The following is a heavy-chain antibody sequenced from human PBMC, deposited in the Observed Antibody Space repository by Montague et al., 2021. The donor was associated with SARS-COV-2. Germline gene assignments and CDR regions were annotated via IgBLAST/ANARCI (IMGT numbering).Heavy chain of an antibody. CDR2: KYYSGST. V-gene: IGHV4-31*03. CDR3: AREGGLRYFVWLLRSDYSSYGMDV. D-gene: IGHD3-9*01. Sequence: TLSLTCTVSGGSISSGGYYWSRMRPRPGKGLEWIGYKYYSGSTYHNLTRKSRVTIYADTSKNQLSLKLSSVTAAATAVYYCAREGGLRYFVWLLRSDYSSYGMDVWGQGTTVTVSS. CDR1: GGSISSGGYY. J-gene: IGHJ6*02.